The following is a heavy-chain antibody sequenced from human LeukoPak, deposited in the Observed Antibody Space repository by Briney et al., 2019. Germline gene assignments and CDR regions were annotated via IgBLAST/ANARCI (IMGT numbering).Heavy chain of an antibody. CDR2: IDPSDSYT. Sequence: PGESLRISCKGSGYSFTNYWITWVRQMPGKGLEWMGRIDPSDSYTNYSPSFQGLVTISADKSVSTAYLQWSSLKASDTAMYYCARYDNSYAYSYYFDYWGQGTLVTVSS. CDR3: ARYDNSYAYSYYFDY. V-gene: IGHV5-10-1*01. D-gene: IGHD5-18*01. CDR1: GYSFTNYW. J-gene: IGHJ4*02.